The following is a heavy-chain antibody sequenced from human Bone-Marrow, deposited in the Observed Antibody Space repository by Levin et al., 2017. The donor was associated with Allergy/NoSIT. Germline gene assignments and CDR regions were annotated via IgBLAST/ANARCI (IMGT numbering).Heavy chain of an antibody. CDR2: ISAYNGNT. J-gene: IGHJ5*02. V-gene: IGHV1-18*01. CDR1: GYTFTSYG. CDR3: ARGRGVYCSSTSCHTDWFDP. Sequence: GESLKISCKASGYTFTSYGISWVRQAPGQGLEWMGWISAYNGNTNYAQKLQGRVTMTTDTSTSTAYMELRSLRSDDTAVYYCARGRGVYCSSTSCHTDWFDPWGQGTLVTVSS. D-gene: IGHD2-2*02.